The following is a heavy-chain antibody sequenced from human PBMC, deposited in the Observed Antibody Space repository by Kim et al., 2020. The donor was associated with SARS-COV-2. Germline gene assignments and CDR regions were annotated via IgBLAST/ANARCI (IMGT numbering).Heavy chain of an antibody. CDR3: SSDLDV. Sequence: KQDGSEKYYVDSVKGRFTVSRDNAENSLYLQMNSLRAEDTAVYYCSSDLDVWGKGAAVTVSS. V-gene: IGHV3-7*01. CDR2: KQDGSEK. J-gene: IGHJ6*04.